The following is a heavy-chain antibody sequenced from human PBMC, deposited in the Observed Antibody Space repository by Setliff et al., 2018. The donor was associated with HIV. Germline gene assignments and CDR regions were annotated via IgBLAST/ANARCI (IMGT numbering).Heavy chain of an antibody. Sequence: GESLKISCKGSGYNFANHYISWVRQKPGKGLEWMGKMDPSNSYTNYDPSFQGHVTMSADTSINTAYLHFNNLKASDSAIYYCARHGEEHPSSYFDPWGQGTLVTVSS. V-gene: IGHV5-10-1*01. CDR1: GYNFANHY. CDR2: MDPSNSYT. D-gene: IGHD3-10*01. J-gene: IGHJ5*02. CDR3: ARHGEEHPSSYFDP.